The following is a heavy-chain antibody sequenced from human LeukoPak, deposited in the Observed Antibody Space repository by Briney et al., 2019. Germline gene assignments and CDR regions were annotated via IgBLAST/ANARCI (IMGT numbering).Heavy chain of an antibody. J-gene: IGHJ4*02. CDR2: ISGSGGST. CDR3: ARDSYGYASGPDY. Sequence: GGSLRLSCAASGFTLSSYAMSWVRQAPGKGLEWVSAISGSGGSTYYADSVKGRFTISRDNSKNSLYLQMNSLRAEDTAVYYCARDSYGYASGPDYWGQGTLVTVSS. V-gene: IGHV3-23*01. CDR1: GFTLSSYA. D-gene: IGHD5-18*01.